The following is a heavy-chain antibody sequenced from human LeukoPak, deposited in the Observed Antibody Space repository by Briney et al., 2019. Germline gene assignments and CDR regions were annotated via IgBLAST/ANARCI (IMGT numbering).Heavy chain of an antibody. CDR1: GYTFTGYY. Sequence: ASVKVSCKASGYTFTGYYMHWVRQAPGQGLEWMGWINPNNGVTNYAQKFQGRVTITRNTSISTAYMELSSLRSEDTAVYYCARSLRYCSGGSCLGEFDPWGQGTLVTVSS. J-gene: IGHJ5*02. CDR3: ARSLRYCSGGSCLGEFDP. D-gene: IGHD2-15*01. CDR2: INPNNGVT. V-gene: IGHV1-2*02.